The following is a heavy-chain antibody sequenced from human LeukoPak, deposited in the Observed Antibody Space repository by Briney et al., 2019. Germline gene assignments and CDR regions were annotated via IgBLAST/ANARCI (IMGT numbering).Heavy chain of an antibody. D-gene: IGHD3-9*01. CDR1: GGSISSSSYY. V-gene: IGHV4-61*01. CDR2: IYYSGST. CDR3: ARAMDYDILTGYYDSYYFDY. Sequence: SETLSLTCTVSGGSISSSSYYWSWIRQPPGKGLEWIGYIYYSGSTNYNPSLKSRVTISVDTSKNQFSLKLSSVTAADTAVYYCARAMDYDILTGYYDSYYFDYWGQGTLVTVSS. J-gene: IGHJ4*02.